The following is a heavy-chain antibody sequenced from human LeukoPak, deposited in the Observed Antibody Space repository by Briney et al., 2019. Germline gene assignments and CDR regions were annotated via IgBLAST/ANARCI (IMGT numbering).Heavy chain of an antibody. Sequence: GGSLRLSCAASGFTFSSYAMSWVRQAPGKGLEWVSPISGSGGSTYYADSVKGRFTISRDNSKNTLYLQMNSLRAEDTAVYYCARDREVGAIPDAFDIWGQGTMVTVSS. D-gene: IGHD1-26*01. CDR1: GFTFSSYA. J-gene: IGHJ3*02. CDR2: ISGSGGST. CDR3: ARDREVGAIPDAFDI. V-gene: IGHV3-23*01.